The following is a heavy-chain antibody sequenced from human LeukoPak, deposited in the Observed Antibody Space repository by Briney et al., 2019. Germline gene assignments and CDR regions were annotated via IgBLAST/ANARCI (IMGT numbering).Heavy chain of an antibody. Sequence: GGSLRLSCAASGVTFSDYYMSWIRQAPGKGLEWVSYISSSGSTIYYADSVKGRFTISRDNANNSLYLQMNSLRAEDTAVYYCARDQGYGDYVEGYYGMDVWGQGTTVTVSS. V-gene: IGHV3-11*01. D-gene: IGHD4-17*01. CDR3: ARDQGYGDYVEGYYGMDV. J-gene: IGHJ6*02. CDR2: ISSSGSTI. CDR1: GVTFSDYY.